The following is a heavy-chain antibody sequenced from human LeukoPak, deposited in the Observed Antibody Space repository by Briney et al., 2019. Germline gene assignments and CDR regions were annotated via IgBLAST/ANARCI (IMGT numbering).Heavy chain of an antibody. CDR2: ISYSGST. Sequence: ASETLSLTCTVSGGSISSYYWSWIRQPPGKGLEWIGYISYSGSTNYNPSLKSRVTIPVDTSRNQFSLKLSSVTAADTAVYYCARGRLGGSGSYYNVLDYWGQGTLVTVSS. CDR1: GGSISSYY. J-gene: IGHJ4*02. D-gene: IGHD3-10*01. V-gene: IGHV4-59*01. CDR3: ARGRLGGSGSYYNVLDY.